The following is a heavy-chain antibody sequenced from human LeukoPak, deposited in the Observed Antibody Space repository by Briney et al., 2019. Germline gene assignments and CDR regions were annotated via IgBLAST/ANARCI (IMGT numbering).Heavy chain of an antibody. Sequence: GGSLRLSCAASGFTFSSYWMTWVRQAPGKGLEWVANIKQDGSEKYYVDSVKGRFTISRDNAKNSLYLQMNSLRAEDTAVYYCARDPYYDSSGYYYFGAFDTWGQGTMVTVSS. CDR1: GFTFSSYW. CDR2: IKQDGSEK. CDR3: ARDPYYDSSGYYYFGAFDT. J-gene: IGHJ3*02. D-gene: IGHD3-22*01. V-gene: IGHV3-7*01.